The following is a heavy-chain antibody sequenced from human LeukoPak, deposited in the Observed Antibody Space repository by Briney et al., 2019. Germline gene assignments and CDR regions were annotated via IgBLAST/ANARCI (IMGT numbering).Heavy chain of an antibody. J-gene: IGHJ4*02. CDR1: GFTFSSYG. CDR3: ARDRTSYEYYFDY. D-gene: IGHD2/OR15-2a*01. CDR2: ISHDGGNE. V-gene: IGHV3-30*03. Sequence: GGSLRLSCAASGFTFSSYGIHWVRQAPGKGLEWVAVISHDGGNEYYADSVKGRFTISRDNSKNTLYLQMDSLRAEDTAVYYCARDRTSYEYYFDYWGQGTLVTVSS.